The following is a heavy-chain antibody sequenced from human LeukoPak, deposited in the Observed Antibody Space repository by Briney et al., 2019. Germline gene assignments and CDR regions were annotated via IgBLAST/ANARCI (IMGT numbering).Heavy chain of an antibody. D-gene: IGHD3-10*02. CDR1: GFTFDDYA. CDR2: ISWNSGSI. V-gene: IGHV3-9*01. Sequence: GGSLRLSCAASGFTFDDYAMHWVRQAPGKGLEWVSGISWNSGSIGYADSVKGRFTIYRDNAKNSLYLQMNSLRAEGTSVYYCAELGITMIGGVWGKGTTVTVSS. CDR3: AELGITMIGGV. J-gene: IGHJ6*04.